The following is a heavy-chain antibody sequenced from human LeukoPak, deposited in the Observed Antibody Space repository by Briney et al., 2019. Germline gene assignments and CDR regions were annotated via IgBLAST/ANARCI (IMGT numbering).Heavy chain of an antibody. CDR2: IYHSGNT. J-gene: IGHJ3*02. V-gene: IGHV4-38-2*02. CDR1: GYSISTSYY. CDR3: ATDYYDSSGYASSGAFDI. D-gene: IGHD3-22*01. Sequence: ASETLSLTCTVSGYSISTSYYWGWIRQPPGKGLEWIGSIYHSGNTYYNPSLKSRVTISVDTSKNQFSLKLSSVTAADTAVYYCATDYYDSSGYASSGAFDIWGQGTMVTVSS.